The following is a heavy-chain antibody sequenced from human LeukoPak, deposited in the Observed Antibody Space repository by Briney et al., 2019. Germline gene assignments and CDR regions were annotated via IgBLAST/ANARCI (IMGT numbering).Heavy chain of an antibody. CDR3: AKAPLSPPYYYDSSGYYPD. V-gene: IGHV3-15*01. CDR2: IKSKTDGGTT. J-gene: IGHJ4*02. Sequence: GGSLRLSCAASGFTFSNAWMSWVRQAPGKGLEWVGRIKSKTDGGTTDYAAPVKGRFTISRDDSKNTLYLQMNSLKTEDTAVYYCAKAPLSPPYYYDSSGYYPDWGQGTLVTVSS. CDR1: GFTFSNAW. D-gene: IGHD3-22*01.